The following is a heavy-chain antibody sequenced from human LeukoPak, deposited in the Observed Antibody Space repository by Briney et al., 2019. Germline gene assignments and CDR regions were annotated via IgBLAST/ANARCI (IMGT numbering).Heavy chain of an antibody. J-gene: IGHJ5*02. CDR3: ASELGGIAAAGTGWFDP. CDR1: GGSISTSNYY. CDR2: IFYSGST. V-gene: IGHV4-39*07. Sequence: SETLSLTCTVSGGSISTSNYYWGWIRQPPGKGLEWIGNIFYSGSTYYSPSLKSRVTISLDTSKNQFSLKLSSVTAADTAVYYCASELGGIAAAGTGWFDPWGQGTLVTVSS. D-gene: IGHD6-13*01.